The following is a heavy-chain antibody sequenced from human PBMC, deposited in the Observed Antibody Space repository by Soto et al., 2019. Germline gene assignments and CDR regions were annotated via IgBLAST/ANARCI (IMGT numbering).Heavy chain of an antibody. J-gene: IGHJ6*02. CDR3: ARTSLTIFGPSNDYYGMGV. CDR2: ISYSGST. V-gene: IGHV4-30-4*01. CDR1: GGSISSGEYY. D-gene: IGHD3-3*01. Sequence: SETLSLTCTVSGGSISSGEYYWTWIRQPPGKGLEWIGYISYSGSTHYSPSLKSRVSITVDTSKNQFSLNLASVSAEDTAVYYCARTSLTIFGPSNDYYGMGVWGLGTLVTVSS.